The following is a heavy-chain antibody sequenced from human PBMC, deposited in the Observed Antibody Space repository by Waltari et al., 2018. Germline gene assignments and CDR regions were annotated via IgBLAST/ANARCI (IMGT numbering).Heavy chain of an antibody. J-gene: IGHJ6*02. Sequence: QVQLVQSGAEVKKHGSSVKVSCKASGGTFSSYAISWVRQATGKGIEWMGGIIPSFGTANYAQKFQGSVTMTADESTSTSYMELGSMRSDDTAVYYCAREEATMGHGVYRVGSDYDYGMDVWGQGPTVTVSS. CDR1: GGTFSSYA. CDR2: IIPSFGTA. D-gene: IGHD1-26*01. CDR3: AREEATMGHGVYRVGSDYDYGMDV. V-gene: IGHV1-69*13.